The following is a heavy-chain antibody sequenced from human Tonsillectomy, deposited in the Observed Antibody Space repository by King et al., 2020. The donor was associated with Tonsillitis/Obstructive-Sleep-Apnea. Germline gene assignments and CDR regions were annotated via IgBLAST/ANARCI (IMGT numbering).Heavy chain of an antibody. Sequence: VQLVESGAEVKKPGASVKVSYKASGYTFTSYGISWVRQAPGQGLEWMGWISAYNGNTNYAQKLQGRVTMTTDTSTSTAYMELRSLRSDDTAVYYCARDRSIRGYYYLFYWGQGTLVTVSS. CDR2: ISAYNGNT. V-gene: IGHV1-18*01. J-gene: IGHJ4*02. D-gene: IGHD3-22*01. CDR1: GYTFTSYG. CDR3: ARDRSIRGYYYLFY.